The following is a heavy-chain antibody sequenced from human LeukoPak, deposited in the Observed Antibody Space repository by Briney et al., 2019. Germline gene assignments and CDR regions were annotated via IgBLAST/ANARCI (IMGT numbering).Heavy chain of an antibody. Sequence: SETLSLTCIVSGGSIRSYYWSWIRQSPGKGLEWIGEINHSGSTNYNPSLKSRVTISVDTSKNQFSLKLSSVTAADTAVYYCARGLLYGDDDYWGQGTLVTVSS. CDR2: INHSGST. J-gene: IGHJ4*02. CDR3: ARGLLYGDDDY. V-gene: IGHV4-34*01. CDR1: GGSIRSYY. D-gene: IGHD4-17*01.